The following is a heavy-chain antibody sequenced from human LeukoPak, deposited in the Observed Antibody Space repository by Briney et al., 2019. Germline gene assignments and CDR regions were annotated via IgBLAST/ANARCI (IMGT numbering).Heavy chain of an antibody. D-gene: IGHD2-2*01. CDR2: INHSGST. Sequence: SETLSLTCAVYGGSFSGYYWSWIRQPPGKGLEWIGEINHSGSTNYNPSLKSRVTISVDTSKNQFSLKLSSVTAADTAVYYCARFSRLGYCSSTSCYHYRDYWGQGTLVTVSS. J-gene: IGHJ4*02. V-gene: IGHV4-34*01. CDR1: GGSFSGYY. CDR3: ARFSRLGYCSSTSCYHYRDY.